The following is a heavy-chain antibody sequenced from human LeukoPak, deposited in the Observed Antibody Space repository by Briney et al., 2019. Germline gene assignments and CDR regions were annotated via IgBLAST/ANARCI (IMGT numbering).Heavy chain of an antibody. V-gene: IGHV3-30-3*01. CDR1: GFRFANYA. D-gene: IGHD1-26*01. CDR2: ISYDGATQ. J-gene: IGHJ4*02. Sequence: GALRLSCAASGFRFANYAMHWVRQAPGKGLEWVSLISYDGATQFYADSMKGRFTVSRDNSNNTLYLQLSGLTTEDTAVYFCARTSGREKNFDSWGQGTLVTVSP. CDR3: ARTSGREKNFDS.